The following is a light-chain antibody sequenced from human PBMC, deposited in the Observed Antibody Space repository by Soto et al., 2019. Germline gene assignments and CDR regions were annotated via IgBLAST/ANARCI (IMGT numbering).Light chain of an antibody. Sequence: EIVLTQSPGTLSLSPGERATLSCRASQSVSSSYLAWYQQKPGQAPRLVIYGASNKATGIPDRFSGSGSGTDFTLTISRLEPEAFAVYYGQQFYSSAMYAFGQGTKLEIK. CDR3: QQFYSSAMYA. CDR2: GAS. J-gene: IGKJ2*01. CDR1: QSVSSSY. V-gene: IGKV3-20*01.